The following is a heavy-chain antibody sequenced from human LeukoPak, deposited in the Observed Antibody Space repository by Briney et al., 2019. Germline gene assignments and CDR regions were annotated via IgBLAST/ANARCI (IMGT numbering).Heavy chain of an antibody. J-gene: IGHJ5*02. CDR2: ISSSGSTI. Sequence: PGGSLRLSCAASGFTFSSYEMNWVRQAPGKGLEWVSYISSSGSTIYYADSVKGRFTISRDNAKNSLYLQMNCLRAEDTAVYYCARWYCDILTGYYWFDPWGQGTLVTVSS. CDR3: ARWYCDILTGYYWFDP. V-gene: IGHV3-48*03. CDR1: GFTFSSYE. D-gene: IGHD3-9*01.